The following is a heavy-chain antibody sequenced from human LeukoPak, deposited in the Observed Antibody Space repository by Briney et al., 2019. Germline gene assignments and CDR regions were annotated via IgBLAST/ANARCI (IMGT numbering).Heavy chain of an antibody. D-gene: IGHD3-3*01. Sequence: GGSLRLSCIASGFSFSNYGMSWVRQAPGKGLAWVSSFSGSGGSTYYADSVKGRFTISRDNSKNTLYLQMNSLRAEDTAVYYCAKGVGTYYDFWSGYPPMDVWGKGTTVTVSS. J-gene: IGHJ6*03. CDR1: GFSFSNYG. CDR2: FSGSGGST. V-gene: IGHV3-23*01. CDR3: AKGVGTYYDFWSGYPPMDV.